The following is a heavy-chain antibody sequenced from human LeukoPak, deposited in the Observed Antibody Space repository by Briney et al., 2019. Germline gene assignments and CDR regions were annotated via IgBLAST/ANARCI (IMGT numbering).Heavy chain of an antibody. D-gene: IGHD3-3*01. Sequence: AGGSLRLSCAASGFTFSSYWMHWVRQAPGKGLVWVSRIGSDGTYTIYAASVKGRFTISRDNAKNTLYLQMNSLRVEDTAVYYCAREYDFWSGYPSYFDYWGRGTLVAASS. CDR2: IGSDGTYT. CDR1: GFTFSSYW. V-gene: IGHV3-74*01. J-gene: IGHJ4*02. CDR3: AREYDFWSGYPSYFDY.